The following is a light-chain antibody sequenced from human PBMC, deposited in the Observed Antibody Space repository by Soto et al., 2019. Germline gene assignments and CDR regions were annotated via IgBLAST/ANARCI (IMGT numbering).Light chain of an antibody. CDR3: QHYQSGHPIT. CDR1: QSISDT. J-gene: IGKJ5*01. Sequence: EIVMTQSPATLSVSPGGRATLSCRASQSISDTLAWYQQKPGQAPRLLIYGASSRATGIPDRFSGSGSGTDFTLTINRLEPEDFALYYCQHYQSGHPITFGQGTRLEIK. V-gene: IGKV3D-15*01. CDR2: GAS.